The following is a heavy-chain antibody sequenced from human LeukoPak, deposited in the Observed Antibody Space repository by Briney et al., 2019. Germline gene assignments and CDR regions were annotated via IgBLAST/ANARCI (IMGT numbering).Heavy chain of an antibody. J-gene: IGHJ4*02. CDR2: IKKDGSEI. Sequence: PGGSLRLSCEGSGFTFSNFWMSWVRQAPGKGLEWVANIKKDGSEIYYVDSVKGRFTISRDNAKNSLYLQMNSLRAEDTAVYYCARDLGNGWGQGTLVTVSS. V-gene: IGHV3-7*01. D-gene: IGHD2-8*01. CDR3: ARDLGNG. CDR1: GFTFSNFW.